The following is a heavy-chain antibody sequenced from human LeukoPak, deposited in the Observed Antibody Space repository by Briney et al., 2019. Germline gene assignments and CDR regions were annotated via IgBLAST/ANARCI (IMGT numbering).Heavy chain of an antibody. CDR3: AKGTYFDFWSGYYYQTFDY. D-gene: IGHD3-3*01. CDR2: IRASGRTT. Sequence: GGTLRLSCAASGFNFGNYGMNWVRQAPGKGLEWVSGIRASGRTTDYADSVKGRFTISRDNAKNSLYLQMNSLRAEDTAVYYCAKGTYFDFWSGYYYQTFDYWGQGTLVTVSS. CDR1: GFNFGNYG. V-gene: IGHV3-23*01. J-gene: IGHJ4*02.